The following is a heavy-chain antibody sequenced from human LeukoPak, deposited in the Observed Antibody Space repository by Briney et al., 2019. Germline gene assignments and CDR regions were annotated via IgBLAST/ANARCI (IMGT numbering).Heavy chain of an antibody. CDR3: ASGDYSGTKADPIDM. CDR2: ISPNSGGT. CDR1: GYTFTGYY. V-gene: IGHV1-2*02. D-gene: IGHD3-10*01. Sequence: GASVKVSCKASGYTFTGYYIHWVRQAPGQGLEWMGWISPNSGGTNYAQKFQGRVTMTRDTSITTAYMELSRLTSDDTAVYYCASGDYSGTKADPIDMWGQGTLVTVSS. J-gene: IGHJ3*02.